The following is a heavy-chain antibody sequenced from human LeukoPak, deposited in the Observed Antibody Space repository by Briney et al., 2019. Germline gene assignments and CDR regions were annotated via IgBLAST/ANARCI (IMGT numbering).Heavy chain of an antibody. V-gene: IGHV3-23*01. CDR2: IIGNGGWA. Sequence: GGSLRLSCAASGLTFSSYAMMWLRQAPGKGLEWVSAIIGNGGWALYADSVKGRFTISRDNTKNTLYLQMSSLRAEDTAVYYCAKEVGHAFDIWGQGTMVTVSS. D-gene: IGHD3/OR15-3a*01. CDR1: GLTFSSYA. CDR3: AKEVGHAFDI. J-gene: IGHJ3*02.